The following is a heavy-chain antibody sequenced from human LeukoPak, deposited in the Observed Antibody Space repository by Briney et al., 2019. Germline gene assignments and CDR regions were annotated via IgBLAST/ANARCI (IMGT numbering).Heavy chain of an antibody. V-gene: IGHV4-39*01. CDR2: IYYSGTT. CDR3: GRLIYFYYYMDV. J-gene: IGHJ6*03. CDR1: GGSISSGSYH. Sequence: SETLSLTCTVSGGSISSGSYHWGWIRQPPGKGLEWIGRIYYSGTTYYHPSIKSRLTISVDTSKHKFSLKLSSVTAADTALYCCGRLIYFYYYMDVWGKGTTVTVSS.